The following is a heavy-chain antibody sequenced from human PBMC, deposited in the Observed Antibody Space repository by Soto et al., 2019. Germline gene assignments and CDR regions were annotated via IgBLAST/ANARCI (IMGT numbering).Heavy chain of an antibody. V-gene: IGHV1-18*01. J-gene: IGHJ4*02. CDR3: ARDLDSYGLHFDY. D-gene: IGHD5-18*01. CDR1: GYTFTSYG. CDR2: ISAYNGNT. Sequence: AASVKVSCKASGYTFTSYGISWVRQAPGQGLEWMGWISAYNGNTNYAQKLQGRVAMTTXXXXXXTXMXLXXLXSDXTAVYYCARDLDSYGLHFDYWGQGTLVTVSS.